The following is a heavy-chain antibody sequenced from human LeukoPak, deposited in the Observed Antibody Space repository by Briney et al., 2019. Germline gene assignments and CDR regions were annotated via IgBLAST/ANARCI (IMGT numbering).Heavy chain of an antibody. D-gene: IGHD3-10*01. V-gene: IGHV3-23*01. CDR3: AKAPFITMVRGVISSYFDY. CDR2: ISGSGGST. Sequence: PGGSLRLSCAASGFTFSSYAMSWARQAPGKGLEWVSAISGSGGSTYYADSVKGRFTISRDNSKNTLYLQMNRLRAEDTAVYYCAKAPFITMVRGVISSYFDYWGQGTLVTVSS. J-gene: IGHJ4*02. CDR1: GFTFSSYA.